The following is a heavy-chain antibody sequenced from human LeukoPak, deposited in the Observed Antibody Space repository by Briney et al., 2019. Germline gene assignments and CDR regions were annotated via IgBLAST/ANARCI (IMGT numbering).Heavy chain of an antibody. Sequence: SETLSLTCTVSGGSISSYYWSWIRQPPGKGMGWVGYIYYSGSTNYNPSLKSRVTISVDTSKNQFSLKLSSVTAADTAVYYCARGPLVVVANWFDPWGQGTLVTVSS. V-gene: IGHV4-59*01. CDR2: IYYSGST. J-gene: IGHJ5*02. D-gene: IGHD2-15*01. CDR1: GGSISSYY. CDR3: ARGPLVVVANWFDP.